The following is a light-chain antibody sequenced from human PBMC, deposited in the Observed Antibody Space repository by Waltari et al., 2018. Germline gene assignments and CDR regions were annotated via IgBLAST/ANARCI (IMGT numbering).Light chain of an antibody. V-gene: IGKV1-5*03. J-gene: IGKJ4*01. CDR3: HQYNNYPLT. CDR1: QSISVW. CDR2: KAS. Sequence: DIQMTQSPSTLSASVGDRVTITCRASQSISVWLAWYQQKPGRAPTLLLYKASTLESGVPSRFSGSGSVREFTLTISSLQPDDSATYYCHQYNNYPLTFGGGTKVEV.